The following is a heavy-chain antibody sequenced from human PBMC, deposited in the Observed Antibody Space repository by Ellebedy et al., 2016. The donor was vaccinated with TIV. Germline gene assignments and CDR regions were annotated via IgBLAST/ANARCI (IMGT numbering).Heavy chain of an antibody. CDR1: GGSFSSYA. D-gene: IGHD6-6*01. V-gene: IGHV1-69*05. Sequence: SVKVSXKASGGSFSSYAISWVRQAPGQGLEWMGGIIPIFGSANYAQKFQGRVTMTRDTSTSTVYMELSSLRSEDTAVYYCARDDSSSVRVWGRGTTVTVSS. CDR3: ARDDSSSVRV. CDR2: IIPIFGSA. J-gene: IGHJ6*02.